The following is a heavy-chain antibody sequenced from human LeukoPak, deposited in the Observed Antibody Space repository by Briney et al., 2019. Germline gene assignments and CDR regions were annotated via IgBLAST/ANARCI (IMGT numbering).Heavy chain of an antibody. CDR3: ARAHPNYYDSSGYYVSIDAFDI. D-gene: IGHD3-22*01. CDR1: GFTFSSYA. CDR2: ISGSGGST. J-gene: IGHJ3*02. Sequence: GGSLRLSCAASGFTFSSYAMSWVRQAPGKGLEWVSAISGSGGSTYYADSVKGRFTISRDNAKNTLYLQMNSLRAEDTAVYYCARAHPNYYDSSGYYVSIDAFDIWGQGTMVTVSS. V-gene: IGHV3-23*01.